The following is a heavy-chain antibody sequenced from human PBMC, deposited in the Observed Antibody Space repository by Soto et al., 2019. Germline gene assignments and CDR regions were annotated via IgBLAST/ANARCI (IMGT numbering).Heavy chain of an antibody. CDR2: ISGSGGST. Sequence: GGSLRLFCAASGFTFSSYAMSWVRQAPGKGLEWVSAISGSGGSTYYADSVKGRFTISRDNSKNTLYLQMNSLRAEDTAVYYCAKDRSSSGYYDDAFDIWGQGTMVTVSS. V-gene: IGHV3-23*01. D-gene: IGHD3-22*01. CDR3: AKDRSSSGYYDDAFDI. J-gene: IGHJ3*02. CDR1: GFTFSSYA.